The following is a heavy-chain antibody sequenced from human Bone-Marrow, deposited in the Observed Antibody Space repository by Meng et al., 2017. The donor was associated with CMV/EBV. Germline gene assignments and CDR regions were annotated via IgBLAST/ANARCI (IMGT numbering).Heavy chain of an antibody. CDR3: ARVKGSSSWYRVNWFDP. CDR2: NSSSGSTI. V-gene: IGHV3-11*04. J-gene: IGHJ5*02. D-gene: IGHD6-13*01. CDR1: GFTFSDYY. Sequence: SLKISCAASGFTFSDYYMSWNRPAPGRGLEWVSYNSSSGSTIYYADSVKGQFTISRDNAKNSMYLQMNSLRAEDTAVYYCARVKGSSSWYRVNWFDPWGQGTLVTVSS.